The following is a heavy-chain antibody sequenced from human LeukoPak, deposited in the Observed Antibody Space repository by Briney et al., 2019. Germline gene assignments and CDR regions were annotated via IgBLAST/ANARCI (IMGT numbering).Heavy chain of an antibody. CDR3: ARESGTDAFDI. Sequence: ASVKVSCKASGYTFTGYYMHWVRQVPGQGLEWMGWINPNSGGTNYAQKFQGRVTTTRDTSISTAYMELSRLRSDDTAVYYCARESGTDAFDIWGQGTMVTVSS. J-gene: IGHJ3*02. CDR2: INPNSGGT. V-gene: IGHV1-2*02. CDR1: GYTFTGYY. D-gene: IGHD6-13*01.